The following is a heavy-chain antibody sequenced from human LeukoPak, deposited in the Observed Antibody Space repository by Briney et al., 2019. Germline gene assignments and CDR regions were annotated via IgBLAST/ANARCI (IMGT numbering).Heavy chain of an antibody. D-gene: IGHD3-22*01. CDR3: ARFKVVITPFYAFDI. V-gene: IGHV4-59*08. J-gene: IGHJ3*02. CDR2: IYYSGST. Sequence: SETLSLTCTVSGGSISSYYWSWIRQPPGKGLEWIGYIYYSGSTNYNPSLESRVTISVDTSKNQFSLKLSSVTAADTAVYYCARFKVVITPFYAFDIWGQGTMVTVSS. CDR1: GGSISSYY.